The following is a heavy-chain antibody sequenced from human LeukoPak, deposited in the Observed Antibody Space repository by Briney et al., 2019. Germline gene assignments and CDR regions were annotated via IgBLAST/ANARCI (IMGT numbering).Heavy chain of an antibody. CDR3: AELGITMIGGV. V-gene: IGHV3-21*01. D-gene: IGHD3-10*02. CDR1: GFTFSSYT. J-gene: IGHJ6*04. CDR2: ITSDTRYI. Sequence: GGSLRLSCAGAGFTFSSYTMNWVRQAPGKGLEWVSSITSDTRYIFYADSVKGRFTISRDNAKNSLYLQMNSLRAEDTAVYYCAELGITMIGGVWGKGTTVTISS.